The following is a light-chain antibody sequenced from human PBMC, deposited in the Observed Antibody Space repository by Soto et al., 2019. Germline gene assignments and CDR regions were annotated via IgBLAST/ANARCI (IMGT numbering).Light chain of an antibody. CDR1: QSVSSY. J-gene: IGKJ1*01. CDR3: QQRSNWART. V-gene: IGKV3-11*01. CDR2: DAS. Sequence: EIVLTQSPATLSLSPGERATLSCRASQSVSSYLAWYQQKPGQAPRLLIYDASNRATGIPARFSGSGSGTDLPLTISSLEPADFAVYYCQQRSNWARTFGQGAPV.